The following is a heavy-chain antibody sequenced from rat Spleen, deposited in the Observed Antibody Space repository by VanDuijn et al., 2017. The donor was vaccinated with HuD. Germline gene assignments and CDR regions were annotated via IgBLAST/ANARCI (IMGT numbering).Heavy chain of an antibody. CDR3: ARHYGGYSEYVMDA. Sequence: EVQLVESGGGLVQPGRSLKFSCAASGFTFSDYAMAWVRQAPKKGLEWVATIIYDGSSTYYRDSVKGRFTISRDTAQNTLYLQMDSLRSEDTATYYCARHYGGYSEYVMDAWGQGASVTVSS. J-gene: IGHJ4*01. D-gene: IGHD1-11*01. CDR1: GFTFSDYA. V-gene: IGHV5-17*01. CDR2: IIYDGSST.